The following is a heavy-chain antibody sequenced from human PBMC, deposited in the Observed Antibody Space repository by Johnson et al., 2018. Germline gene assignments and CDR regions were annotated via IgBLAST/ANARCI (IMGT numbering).Heavy chain of an antibody. CDR1: GFSISNFA. CDR2: VSSTGDNT. J-gene: IGHJ3*01. D-gene: IGHD7-27*01. Sequence: EVQLVESGGGLVQPGGSLRLSCAASGFSISNFAMSWVRQAPGRGLEWVSFVSSTGDNTHYADSVKGRFTISRDNAKNPLYLQMNSLRAEDTAIYSCAGVPHEVTRGYLGGGFDVWGQGTMVTVSS. CDR3: AGVPHEVTRGYLGGGFDV. V-gene: IGHV3-23*04.